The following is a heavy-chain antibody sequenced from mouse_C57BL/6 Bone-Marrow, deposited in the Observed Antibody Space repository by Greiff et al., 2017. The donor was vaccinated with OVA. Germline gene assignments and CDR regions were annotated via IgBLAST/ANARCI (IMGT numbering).Heavy chain of an antibody. D-gene: IGHD2-3*01. CDR2: INPSTGGT. Sequence: EVKLMESGPELVKPGASVKISCKASGYSFTGYYMNWVKQSPEKSLEWIGEINPSTGGTTYNQKFKAKATLTVDKSSSTAYMQLKSLTSEVSAVYYCARRGDGYYYDYWGQGTSVTVSS. CDR3: ARRGDGYYYDY. CDR1: GYSFTGYY. J-gene: IGHJ4*01. V-gene: IGHV1-42*01.